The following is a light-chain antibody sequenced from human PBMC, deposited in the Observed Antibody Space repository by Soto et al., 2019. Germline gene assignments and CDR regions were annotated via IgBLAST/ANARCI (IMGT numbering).Light chain of an antibody. CDR2: DDN. CDR1: SSNIGGNS. J-gene: IGLJ1*01. Sequence: VLTQPPTVSAAPGQKVTISCSGSSSNIGGNSVSWYQQLPGTAPKLLIYDDNKRPSGIPDRFSGSKSGTSATLGITGFQTGDEADYYCGSWDSSLSAYVFGTGTKVTVL. CDR3: GSWDSSLSAYV. V-gene: IGLV1-51*01.